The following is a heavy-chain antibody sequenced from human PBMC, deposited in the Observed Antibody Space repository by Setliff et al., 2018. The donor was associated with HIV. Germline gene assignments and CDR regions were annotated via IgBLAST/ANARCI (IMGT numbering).Heavy chain of an antibody. CDR3: AALKGYSYGRGCFDP. CDR1: GFSFRDYS. Sequence: PGGSLRLSCVASGFSFRDYSMNWVRRAPGKGLEWVSVISGSGGTTYYADSVKGRFTISRDNSKNTVFLQMNSLRGEDTAVYYCAALKGYSYGRGCFDPWGQGTLVTVSS. CDR2: ISGSGGTT. J-gene: IGHJ5*02. V-gene: IGHV3-23*01. D-gene: IGHD5-18*01.